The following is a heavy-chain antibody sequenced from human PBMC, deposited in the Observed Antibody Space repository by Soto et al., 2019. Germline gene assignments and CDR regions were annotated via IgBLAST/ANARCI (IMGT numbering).Heavy chain of an antibody. Sequence: TSETLSLTCAVSGGSISSCGYSWSWIRQPPGKGLEWIGYIYHSGSTYYNPSLKSRVTISVDRSKNQFSLKLSSVTAADTAVYYCARGHYYYGMDVWGQGTTVTVSS. CDR2: IYHSGST. CDR1: GGSISSCGYS. J-gene: IGHJ6*02. V-gene: IGHV4-30-2*01. CDR3: ARGHYYYGMDV.